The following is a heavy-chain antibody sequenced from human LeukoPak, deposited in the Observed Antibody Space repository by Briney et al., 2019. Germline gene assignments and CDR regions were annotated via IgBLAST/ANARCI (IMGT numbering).Heavy chain of an antibody. J-gene: IGHJ6*03. D-gene: IGHD3-3*01. CDR2: IISHGGST. V-gene: IGHV3-64*02. CDR1: GFTFSGYT. Sequence: GGTLGLSCAASGFTFSGYTLHWVRQAPGKGLEYVSAIISHGGSTHYADSVKGRFTVSRDNSKNTLYLQMDSLRAEDVAVYYCSRITMGATSANFYYYFLDAWGKGTTVTVSS. CDR3: SRITMGATSANFYYYFLDA.